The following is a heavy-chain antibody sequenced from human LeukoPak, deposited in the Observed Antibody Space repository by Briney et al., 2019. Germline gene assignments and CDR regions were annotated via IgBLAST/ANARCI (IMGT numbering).Heavy chain of an antibody. V-gene: IGHV3-64*01. CDR3: ARAPRARVVVVPAAPDY. Sequence: GGSLRLSCAASGFTFSSYAMHWVRQAPGKGLEYVSAISSNGGSTYYANSVKGRLTISRDNSKNTLYLQMGSLRAEDMAVYYSARAPRARVVVVPAAPDYWGQGTLVTVSS. J-gene: IGHJ4*02. CDR1: GFTFSSYA. D-gene: IGHD2-2*01. CDR2: ISSNGGST.